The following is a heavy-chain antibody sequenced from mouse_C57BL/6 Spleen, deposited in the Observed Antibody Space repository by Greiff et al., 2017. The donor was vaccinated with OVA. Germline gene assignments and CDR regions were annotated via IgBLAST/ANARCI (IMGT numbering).Heavy chain of an antibody. V-gene: IGHV5-17*01. J-gene: IGHJ1*03. CDR2: ISSGSSTI. Sequence: EVQVVESGGGLVTPGGSLKLSCAASGFTFSDYGMHWVRQAPEKGLEWVAYISSGSSTIYYADTVTGRFTISRDNAKNTLILQMASRGSEDTDMYYCSTETAGWYFDVWGTGTTVTVSS. CDR3: STETAGWYFDV. CDR1: GFTFSDYG.